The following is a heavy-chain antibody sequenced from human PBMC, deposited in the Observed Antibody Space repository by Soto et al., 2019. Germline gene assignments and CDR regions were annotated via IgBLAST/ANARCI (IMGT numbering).Heavy chain of an antibody. Sequence: QVQLVEAGGGVVQPGMSLTLSCAASGFTFSTYGMQWVRQAPGKGLEWVAVISYNGGNKYYADAVKGRFTISRDNSQNTLFLQMSGLRPDDTAIYSCARDVAGGLRLGELSAYFDYWGQGTPVTVSS. CDR3: ARDVAGGLRLGELSAYFDY. J-gene: IGHJ4*02. CDR2: ISYNGGNK. V-gene: IGHV3-30*03. CDR1: GFTFSTYG. D-gene: IGHD3-16*02.